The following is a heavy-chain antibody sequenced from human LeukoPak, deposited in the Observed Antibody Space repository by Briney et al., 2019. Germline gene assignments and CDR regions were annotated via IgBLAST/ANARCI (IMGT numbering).Heavy chain of an antibody. V-gene: IGHV4-59*11. CDR1: GGSITGQY. Sequence: SSETLSLTCTVSGGSITGQYWSWIRQPPGKGLEWIGYIHYTGSTNYNPSLNSRITMSVDTPNNQFSLRLTSVTATDTAVYYCARLHPLVAEEFDPWGQGALVTVSS. J-gene: IGHJ5*02. CDR3: ARLHPLVAEEFDP. D-gene: IGHD3-16*01. CDR2: IHYTGST.